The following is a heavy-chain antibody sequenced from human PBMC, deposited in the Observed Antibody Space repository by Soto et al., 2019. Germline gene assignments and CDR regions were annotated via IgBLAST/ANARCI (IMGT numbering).Heavy chain of an antibody. CDR3: ARDLRWPAQDYYFDY. CDR1: GGTFSSYA. Sequence: QVQLVQSGAEVKKPGSSVKVSRKASGGTFSSYAISWVRQAPGQGLEWMGGIIPIFGTANYAQKFQGRVTITADESTSTAYMELSSLRSEDTAVYYCARDLRWPAQDYYFDYWGQGTLVTVSS. J-gene: IGHJ4*02. CDR2: IIPIFGTA. D-gene: IGHD2-15*01. V-gene: IGHV1-69*12.